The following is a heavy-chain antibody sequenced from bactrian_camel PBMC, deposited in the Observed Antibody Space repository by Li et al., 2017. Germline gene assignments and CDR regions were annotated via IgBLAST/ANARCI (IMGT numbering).Heavy chain of an antibody. CDR2: MYIGSDST. CDR1: GFTFSGSY. CDR3: AADSSSYGGSVYEADFAYHY. J-gene: IGHJ4*01. Sequence: HVQLVESGGGLVQPGGSLRLSCAASGFTFSGSYMTWVRQAPGKGLEWVSTMYIGSDSTYYAGSVKGRFTISRDNAKNTLYLQMNSLKTEDTAVYYCAADSSSYGGSVYEADFAYHYWGQGTQVTVS. V-gene: IGHV3-2*01. D-gene: IGHD6*01.